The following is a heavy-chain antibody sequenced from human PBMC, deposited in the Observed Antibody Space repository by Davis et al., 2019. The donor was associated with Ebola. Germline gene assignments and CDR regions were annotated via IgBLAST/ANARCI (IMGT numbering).Heavy chain of an antibody. D-gene: IGHD4-17*01. CDR3: ARVDRRGDHDY. CDR1: GFTFSSYW. V-gene: IGHV3-74*01. J-gene: IGHJ4*02. Sequence: GESLKISCAASGFTFSSYWMHWVRQAPGKGPVWVSRINGDETITAYADSVKGRFAISRDNTKNTLYLQMNSLRAEDTAVYYCARVDRRGDHDYWGQGTLVTVSS. CDR2: INGDETIT.